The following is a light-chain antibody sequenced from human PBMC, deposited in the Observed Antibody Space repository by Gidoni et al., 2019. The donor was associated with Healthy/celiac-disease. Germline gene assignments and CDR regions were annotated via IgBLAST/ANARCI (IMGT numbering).Light chain of an antibody. CDR1: QSVNSNY. CDR3: QQYGSSPWT. J-gene: IGKJ1*01. CDR2: GAS. V-gene: IGKV3-20*01. Sequence: EIVLTQSPGTLSLSPGERATPSCRASQSVNSNYLTWYQQKPGQAPRVLIFGASSRATGIPDRFSGSGSGTDFTLTISRLEPEDFAVYYCQQYGSSPWTFGQGTTVEIK.